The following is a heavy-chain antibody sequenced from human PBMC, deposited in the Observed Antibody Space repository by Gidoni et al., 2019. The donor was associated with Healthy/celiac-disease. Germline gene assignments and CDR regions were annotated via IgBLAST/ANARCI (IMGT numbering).Heavy chain of an antibody. J-gene: IGHJ4*02. Sequence: QITLKESGPTLVKPTQTLTLTCTFSGFSLSTSGVGVGWIRQPPGKALEWLALIYWDDDKRYSPSLKSRLTITKDTSKNQVVLTMTNMDPVDTATYYCAHRGDYGDYVDYFDYWGQGTLVTVSS. V-gene: IGHV2-5*02. CDR3: AHRGDYGDYVDYFDY. CDR2: IYWDDDK. D-gene: IGHD4-17*01. CDR1: GFSLSTSGVG.